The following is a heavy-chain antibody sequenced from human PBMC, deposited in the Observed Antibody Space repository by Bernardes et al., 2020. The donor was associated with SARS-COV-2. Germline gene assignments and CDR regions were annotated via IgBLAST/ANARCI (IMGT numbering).Heavy chain of an antibody. V-gene: IGHV3-33*01. CDR1: GFTFSSYG. Sequence: GGSLRLSCAASGFTFSSYGMHWVRKAPGKGLEWVAVIWYDGSNKYYADSVKGRFTISRDNSKNTLYLQMNSLRAEDTAVYYCARDRGVVVPANFMDVWGQGTTVTVSS. CDR3: ARDRGVVVPANFMDV. CDR2: IWYDGSNK. J-gene: IGHJ6*02. D-gene: IGHD2-2*01.